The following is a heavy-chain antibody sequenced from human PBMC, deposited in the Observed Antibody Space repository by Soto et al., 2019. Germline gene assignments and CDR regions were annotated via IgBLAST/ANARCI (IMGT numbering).Heavy chain of an antibody. J-gene: IGHJ4*02. D-gene: IGHD3-3*01. CDR2: IYWDDDK. V-gene: IGHV2-5*02. CDR1: GFSLTTSGVG. Sequence: QITLNESGPTVVRPTETLTLTCRFSGFSLTTSGVGVGWIRQSPGKAPEWLALIYWDDDKRYSASLKSRLTITKDTSKNQVVLTVSDLDPTDTATYYCAHRVLRTVFGLVTTTVIYFDFWGQGTPVAVSS. CDR3: AHRVLRTVFGLVTTTVIYFDF.